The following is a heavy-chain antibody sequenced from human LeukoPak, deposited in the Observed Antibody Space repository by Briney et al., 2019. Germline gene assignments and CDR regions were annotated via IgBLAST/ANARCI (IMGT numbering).Heavy chain of an antibody. D-gene: IGHD6-13*01. CDR2: INHSGST. V-gene: IGHV4-34*01. CDR1: GGSFSGYY. J-gene: IGHJ4*02. CDR3: ARGGIVRGSGSRRKQAPRDY. Sequence: PSETLPLPCAVYGGSFSGYYWRWIRQPPGKGLEWIGEINHSGSTNYNPSLKSRVTISVDTSKNQFSLKLSSVTAADTAVYHCARGGIVRGSGSRRKQAPRDYWGRGTRVSVSS.